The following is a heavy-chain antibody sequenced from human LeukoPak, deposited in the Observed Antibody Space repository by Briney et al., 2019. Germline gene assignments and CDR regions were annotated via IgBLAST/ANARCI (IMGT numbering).Heavy chain of an antibody. CDR1: GFTLSVYA. CDR2: VSGSGDYT. V-gene: IGHV3-23*01. Sequence: GGSLRLSCAASGFTLSVYAMSWVRQAPGKGLEWVSAVSGSGDYTHYADSVKGRFTISRDSSKNTLYLQMNSLRADDTGLYYCARPGQRASLWYFDLWGRGTLVTVSS. D-gene: IGHD1-1*01. J-gene: IGHJ2*01. CDR3: ARPGQRASLWYFDL.